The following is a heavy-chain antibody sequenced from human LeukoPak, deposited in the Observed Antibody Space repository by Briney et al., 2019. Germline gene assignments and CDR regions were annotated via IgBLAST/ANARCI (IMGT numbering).Heavy chain of an antibody. J-gene: IGHJ4*02. V-gene: IGHV3-74*01. D-gene: IGHD3-3*01. CDR3: ARGDDFWSGYSFDY. Sequence: GGSLRLSCAASGFTLSSYWMHWVRQAPGKGLAWVSRINSDGSSTSYADSVKGRFTISRDNAKNTLYLQMNSLRAEDTAVYYCARGDDFWSGYSFDYWGQGTLVTVSS. CDR2: INSDGSST. CDR1: GFTLSSYW.